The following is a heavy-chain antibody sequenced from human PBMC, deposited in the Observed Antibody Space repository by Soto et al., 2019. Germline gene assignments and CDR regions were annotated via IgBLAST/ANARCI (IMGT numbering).Heavy chain of an antibody. D-gene: IGHD2-8*01. J-gene: IGHJ5*02. V-gene: IGHV4-4*02. Sequence: SETLSLTCAVAGGSISSSNWWSWVRQPPGKGLAWIGEIYHSGSTNYNPSLKSRVTISVDKSKNQFSLKLSSVTAADTAVYYCGRGWVYATDWFDPWGQGTLVTVSS. CDR3: GRGWVYATDWFDP. CDR1: GGSISSSNW. CDR2: IYHSGST.